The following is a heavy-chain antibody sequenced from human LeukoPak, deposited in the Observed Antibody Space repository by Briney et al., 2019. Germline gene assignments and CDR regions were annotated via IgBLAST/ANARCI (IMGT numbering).Heavy chain of an antibody. CDR1: GFTFSNFG. Sequence: GGSLRLSCVASGFTFSNFGVHWVRQAPGKGLEWVSYISSSGSTIYYADSVKGRFTISRDNAKNSLYLQMNSLRAEDTAVYYCARDGYNDFDYWGQGTLVTVSS. CDR3: ARDGYNDFDY. D-gene: IGHD5-24*01. V-gene: IGHV3-48*03. CDR2: ISSSGSTI. J-gene: IGHJ4*02.